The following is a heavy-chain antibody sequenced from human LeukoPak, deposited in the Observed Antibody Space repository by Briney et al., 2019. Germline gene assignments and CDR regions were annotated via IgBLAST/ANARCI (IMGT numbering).Heavy chain of an antibody. CDR3: ARDGCSSTSCYLDY. CDR2: IYYSGST. J-gene: IGHJ4*02. D-gene: IGHD2-2*01. V-gene: IGHV4-31*11. Sequence: SETLSLTCAVSGGSISSGGYYWSWIRQHPGKGLEWIGYIYYSGSTYYNPSLKSRVTISVDTSKNQFSLKLSSVTAADTAVYYCARDGCSSTSCYLDYWGQGTLVTVSS. CDR1: GGSISSGGYY.